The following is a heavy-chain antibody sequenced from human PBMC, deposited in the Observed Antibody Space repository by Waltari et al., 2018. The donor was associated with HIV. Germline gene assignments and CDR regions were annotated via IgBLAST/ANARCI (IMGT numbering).Heavy chain of an antibody. V-gene: IGHV1-2*02. CDR1: GYTFTGYY. CDR3: ARTFLYCSGGTCYFEY. Sequence: QVQLVQSGAEVKKPGASVKVSCKASGYTFTGYYMHWVRQAPGQGLEWMGWNNPSSGGTNYAKKLQGRVHMTRDTSISTAYMELSRLRSDDTAVDYCARTFLYCSGGTCYFEYWGQGTLVTVSS. D-gene: IGHD2-15*01. J-gene: IGHJ4*02. CDR2: NNPSSGGT.